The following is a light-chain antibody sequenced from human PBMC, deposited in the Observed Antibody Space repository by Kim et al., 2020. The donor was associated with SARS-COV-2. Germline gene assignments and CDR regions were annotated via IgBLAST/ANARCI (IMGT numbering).Light chain of an antibody. CDR2: LGT. Sequence: PASISCSSSQSLMHSNGYNSLDCYLKEQGQSPQLLFYLGTNRTSGVHNRFSGGGSGTDFTLKISRVEAENIGVYTCMQALQAPNTFGQGTKVNIK. V-gene: IGKV2-28*01. CDR3: MQALQAPNT. J-gene: IGKJ1*01. CDR1: QSLMHSNGYNS.